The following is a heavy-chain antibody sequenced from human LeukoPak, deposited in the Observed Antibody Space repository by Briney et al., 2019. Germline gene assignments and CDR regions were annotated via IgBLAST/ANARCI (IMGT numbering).Heavy chain of an antibody. Sequence: GGSLRLSCAASGFTFRNYWMGWVRQAPGKGLEWVANTKPDGTAEYYADSVRGRYTTSRDNANNFLYLQMNSLRGEDTAVYYCARDGGLHTNFDYWGQGTLVTVSS. CDR2: TKPDGTAE. J-gene: IGHJ4*02. CDR1: GFTFRNYW. D-gene: IGHD2-15*01. CDR3: ARDGGLHTNFDY. V-gene: IGHV3-7*01.